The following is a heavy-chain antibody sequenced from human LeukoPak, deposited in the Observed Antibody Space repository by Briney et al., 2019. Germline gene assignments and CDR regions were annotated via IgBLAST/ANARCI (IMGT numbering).Heavy chain of an antibody. Sequence: GASVKVSCKASGYTFTRYYMHWVRQAPGQGLEWMGIINPTGGSTSYAQKFQGRVTMTTDTSTSTAYMELRSLRSDDTAVYYCARIDIVVVPAAIDYYYYGMDVWGQGTTVTVSS. CDR3: ARIDIVVVPAAIDYYYYGMDV. CDR1: GYTFTRYY. CDR2: INPTGGST. J-gene: IGHJ6*02. V-gene: IGHV1-46*01. D-gene: IGHD2-2*01.